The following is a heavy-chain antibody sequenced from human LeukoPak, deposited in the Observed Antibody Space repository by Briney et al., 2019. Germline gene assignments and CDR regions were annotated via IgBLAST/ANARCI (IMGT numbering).Heavy chain of an antibody. J-gene: IGHJ4*02. CDR1: GFTVSSNY. D-gene: IGHD5-18*01. CDR3: ASPGYSYGFYY. Sequence: GGSLRLSCAASGFTVSSNYMSWVRQAPGKGLEWVSVIYSGGSTYYADSVKGRFTISRDNSKNTLYLQMGSLRAEDMAVYYCASPGYSYGFYYWGQGTLVTVSS. V-gene: IGHV3-53*05. CDR2: IYSGGST.